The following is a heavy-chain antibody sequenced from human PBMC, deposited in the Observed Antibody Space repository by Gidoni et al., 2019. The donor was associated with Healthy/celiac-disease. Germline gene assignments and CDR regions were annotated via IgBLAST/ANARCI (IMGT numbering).Heavy chain of an antibody. V-gene: IGHV4-31*03. Sequence: QVQLQESGPGLVKPSQTLSLTCTVSGGSISSGGYYWSWIRQHPGKGLEWIGYIYYSGSTYYNPSLKSRVTISVDTSKNQFSLKLSSVTAADTAVYYCARGGVPAAIPSENWFDPWGQGTLVTVSA. D-gene: IGHD2-2*02. CDR2: IYYSGST. CDR1: GGSISSGGYY. CDR3: ARGGVPAAIPSENWFDP. J-gene: IGHJ5*02.